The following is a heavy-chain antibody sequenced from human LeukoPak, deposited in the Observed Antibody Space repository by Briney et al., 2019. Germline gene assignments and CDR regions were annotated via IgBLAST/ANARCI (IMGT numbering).Heavy chain of an antibody. CDR1: AYTFTGYY. CDR2: IDPNNGDT. J-gene: IGHJ3*02. Sequence: EASVKVSCKASAYTFTGYYLHWVRQAPGQGPEWVGWIDPNNGDTEYAHEFQGRVTMIRVKSINTAYMELSRLTSDDTAVYYCARRSRNGLDAFDIWGQGTMVTVSS. V-gene: IGHV1-2*02. D-gene: IGHD2-8*01. CDR3: ARRSRNGLDAFDI.